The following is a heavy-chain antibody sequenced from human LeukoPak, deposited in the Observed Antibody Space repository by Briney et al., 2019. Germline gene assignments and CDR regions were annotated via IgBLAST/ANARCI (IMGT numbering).Heavy chain of an antibody. J-gene: IGHJ6*03. V-gene: IGHV3-23*01. Sequence: GGSLRLSCAASGFTFSSYAMSWVRQAPGKGLEWVSTISGSGGNTYYADSVKGRFTISRDNSKNTLYLQMNSLRAEDTAVYYCARESILTGYYYYYMDVWGKGATVTISS. CDR3: ARESILTGYYYYYMDV. D-gene: IGHD3-9*01. CDR2: ISGSGGNT. CDR1: GFTFSSYA.